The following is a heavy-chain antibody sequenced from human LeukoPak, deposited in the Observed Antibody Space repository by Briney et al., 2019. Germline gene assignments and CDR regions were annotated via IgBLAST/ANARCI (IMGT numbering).Heavy chain of an antibody. J-gene: IGHJ4*02. CDR1: GGSISSYY. Sequence: SSETLSLTCTVSGGSISSYYWSWIRQPAGKGLEWIGRIYTSGSTSYNPSLKSRVTMSVDTSKNQFSLKLSSVTAADTAVYYCARGSEYCSGGSCFDWGQGTLVTVSS. CDR2: IYTSGST. V-gene: IGHV4-4*07. D-gene: IGHD2-15*01. CDR3: ARGSEYCSGGSCFD.